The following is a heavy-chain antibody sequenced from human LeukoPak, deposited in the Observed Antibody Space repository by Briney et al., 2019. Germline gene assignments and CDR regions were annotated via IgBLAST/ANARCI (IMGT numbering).Heavy chain of an antibody. Sequence: GGSLRLSCAASGFIFSSYAMHWVRQAPGKGLEWVAVISYDGINKYYADSVKGRFTISRDNSKSTLYLQMNSLRAEDTAVYYCARTYLVGATTFGYWGQGTLVTVSS. J-gene: IGHJ4*02. CDR2: ISYDGINK. V-gene: IGHV3-30*04. CDR3: ARTYLVGATTFGY. D-gene: IGHD1-26*01. CDR1: GFIFSSYA.